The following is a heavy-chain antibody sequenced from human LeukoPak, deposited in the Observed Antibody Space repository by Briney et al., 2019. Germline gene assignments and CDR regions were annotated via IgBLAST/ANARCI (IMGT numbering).Heavy chain of an antibody. V-gene: IGHV1-8*03. J-gene: IGHJ3*02. D-gene: IGHD3-22*01. CDR2: MNPNSGNT. Sequence: ASVKVSCKASGDTFTSYDINWVRQATGQGLEWMGWMNPNSGNTGYAQKFQGRVTITRNTSISTAYMELRSLRSDDTAVYYCASSDSSGYGAFDIWGQGTMVTVSS. CDR1: GDTFTSYD. CDR3: ASSDSSGYGAFDI.